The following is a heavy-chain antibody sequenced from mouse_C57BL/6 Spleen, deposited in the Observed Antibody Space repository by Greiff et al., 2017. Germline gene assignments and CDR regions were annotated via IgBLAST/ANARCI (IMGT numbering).Heavy chain of an antibody. CDR2: IDPETGGT. CDR3: TRPYYGSRAMDY. D-gene: IGHD1-1*01. CDR1: GYTFTDYE. V-gene: IGHV1-15*01. J-gene: IGHJ4*01. Sequence: SGAELVRPGASVTLSCKASGYTFTDYEMHWVKQTPVHGLEWIGAIDPETGGTAYNQKFKGKAILTADKSSSTAYMELRSLTSEDSAVYYCTRPYYGSRAMDYWGQGTSVTVSS.